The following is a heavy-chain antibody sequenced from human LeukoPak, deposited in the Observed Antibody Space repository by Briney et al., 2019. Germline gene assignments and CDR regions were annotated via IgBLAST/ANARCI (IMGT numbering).Heavy chain of an antibody. V-gene: IGHV3-66*01. Sequence: GGSLRLSCAASGFTVSNTYMSWVRQAPGRGLEWVSLIYSGGSTYYADSVKGRFTISRDNSMNTMFLQMNSLRAEDTAVYYCTRVIAARHFDSWGQGTLVTVSS. CDR3: TRVIAARHFDS. J-gene: IGHJ4*02. D-gene: IGHD6-6*01. CDR1: GFTVSNTY. CDR2: IYSGGST.